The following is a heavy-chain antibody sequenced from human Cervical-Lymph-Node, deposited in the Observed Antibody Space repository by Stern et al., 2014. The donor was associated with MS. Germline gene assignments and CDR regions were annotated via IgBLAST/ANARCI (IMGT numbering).Heavy chain of an antibody. CDR1: GGTFSTYV. J-gene: IGHJ4*02. Sequence: VQLLESGAEVKKPGSSVKVSCKASGGTFSTYVISWVRQAPGQGLEWMGGLIPIFGAANYAQKFRGRVTIIADESTSTAYLELSSLRAEDTAVYYCARGKTGDPNFDYWGQGTLVTVSS. CDR2: LIPIFGAA. CDR3: ARGKTGDPNFDY. V-gene: IGHV1-69*01. D-gene: IGHD7-27*01.